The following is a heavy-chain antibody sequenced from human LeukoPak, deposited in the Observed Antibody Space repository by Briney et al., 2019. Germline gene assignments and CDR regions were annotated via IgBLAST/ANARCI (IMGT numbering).Heavy chain of an antibody. D-gene: IGHD3-10*01. CDR3: ASDREYYYGSGSFDY. CDR1: GFTFSSYW. Sequence: PGGSLRLSCAASGFTFSSYWMSWIRQAPGKGLEWVANIKQDGSEKYYVDSVKGRFTISRDNATNSLYLQMNSLRAEDTAVYYCASDREYYYGSGSFDYWGQGALVTVSS. V-gene: IGHV3-7*04. CDR2: IKQDGSEK. J-gene: IGHJ4*02.